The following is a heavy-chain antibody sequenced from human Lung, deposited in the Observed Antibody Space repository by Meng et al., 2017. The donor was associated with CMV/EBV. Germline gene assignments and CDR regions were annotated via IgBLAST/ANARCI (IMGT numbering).Heavy chain of an antibody. CDR3: ARVAGSSWGLRRYYFDY. Sequence: GGSXRLXXAASGFTFSDYYMSWIRQAPGKGLEWVSYISSSGSTIYYADSVKGRFTISRDNAKNSLYLQMNSLRAEDTAVYYCARVAGSSWGLRRYYFDYWXQGTXVTVSS. D-gene: IGHD6-13*01. V-gene: IGHV3-11*01. J-gene: IGHJ4*02. CDR1: GFTFSDYY. CDR2: ISSSGSTI.